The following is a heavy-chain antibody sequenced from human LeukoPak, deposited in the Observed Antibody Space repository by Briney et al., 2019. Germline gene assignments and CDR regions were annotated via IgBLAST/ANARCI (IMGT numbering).Heavy chain of an antibody. D-gene: IGHD1-26*01. CDR2: IKSDGSST. V-gene: IGHV3-74*01. CDR3: VRDGVGAPPFDY. J-gene: IGHJ4*02. CDR1: GFTFSNNW. Sequence: PGGSLRLSCAASGFTFSNNWMHWVRQAPGKGLVWVSRIKSDGSSTDYADSVKGRFTISRDNAKNTLLLQMNSLRAEGTAVYYCVRDGVGAPPFDYWGQGVLVTVSS.